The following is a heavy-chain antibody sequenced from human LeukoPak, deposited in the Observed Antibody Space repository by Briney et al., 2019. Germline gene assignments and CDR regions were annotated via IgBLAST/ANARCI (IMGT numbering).Heavy chain of an antibody. CDR2: IGGSGTRT. Sequence: PGGTLRLSCAASGFAFSRNDMSWVRQAPGKGLEWVSSIGGSGTRTYYADSVKGRFTISRDTSKNTLYLQMNSLRAEDAAVYYCAKYREFGDSYDSWGQGTLVTVSS. CDR3: AKYREFGDSYDS. V-gene: IGHV3-23*01. CDR1: GFAFSRND. J-gene: IGHJ4*02. D-gene: IGHD3-10*01.